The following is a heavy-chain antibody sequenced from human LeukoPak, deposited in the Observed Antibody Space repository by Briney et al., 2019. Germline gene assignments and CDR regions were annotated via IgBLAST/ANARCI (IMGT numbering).Heavy chain of an antibody. CDR3: ASSIYDYVWGSYRLPVDY. D-gene: IGHD3-16*02. CDR2: IYYSGST. J-gene: IGHJ4*02. V-gene: IGHV4-39*01. CDR1: GGSISSSSYY. Sequence: PSETQSLTCTVSGGSISSSSYYWGWIRQPPGKGLEWIGSIYYSGSTYYNPSLKSRVTISVDTSNNHFPLQLRSVTLEDTAVYYCASSIYDYVWGSYRLPVDYCGQGSLVTVSP.